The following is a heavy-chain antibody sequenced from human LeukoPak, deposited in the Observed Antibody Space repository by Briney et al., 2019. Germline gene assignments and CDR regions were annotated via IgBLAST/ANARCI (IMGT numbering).Heavy chain of an antibody. V-gene: IGHV4-59*01. D-gene: IGHD4-17*01. CDR3: ARVRGESYYYYYYMDV. CDR2: IYYSGST. CDR1: GGSISSYY. J-gene: IGHJ6*03. Sequence: SETLSLTCTVSGGSISSYYWSWIRQPPGKGLEWIGYIYYSGSTNYNPSLKSRVTISVDTSKNQFSLKLSSVTAADTAVYYCARVRGESYYYYYYMDVWGKGTTVTISS.